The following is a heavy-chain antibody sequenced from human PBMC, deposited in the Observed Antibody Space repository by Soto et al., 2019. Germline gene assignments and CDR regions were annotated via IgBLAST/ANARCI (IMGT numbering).Heavy chain of an antibody. CDR2: ISYDGSNK. V-gene: IGHV3-30*18. CDR3: AKGKADE. J-gene: IGHJ4*02. CDR1: GFTFSSYG. Sequence: PGGSLRLSCAASGFTFSSYGMHWVRQAPGKGLEWVAVISYDGSNKYYADSVKGRFTISRDNSKNTLYLQMNSLRAEDTAVYYCAKGKADEWGQGTLVTVS.